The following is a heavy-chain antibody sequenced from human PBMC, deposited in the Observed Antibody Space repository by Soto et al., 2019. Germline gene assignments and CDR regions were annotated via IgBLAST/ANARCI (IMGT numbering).Heavy chain of an antibody. J-gene: IGHJ5*02. D-gene: IGHD1-26*01. CDR1: GFIFENFG. V-gene: IGHV3-23*01. Sequence: RGSLRLSCAASGFIFENFGMSWVRQAPGKGLEWISSISGSGFKKYYADSVKGRFTISRDNSKSTVYLELNNLSAEDTAVYHCAKNQGVELVPLATVDWFDPWGQGSVVTVSS. CDR2: ISGSGFKK. CDR3: AKNQGVELVPLATVDWFDP.